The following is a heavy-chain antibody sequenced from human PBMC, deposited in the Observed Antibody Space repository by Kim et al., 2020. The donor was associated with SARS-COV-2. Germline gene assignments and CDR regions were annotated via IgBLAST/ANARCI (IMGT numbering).Heavy chain of an antibody. V-gene: IGHV4-30-2*01. CDR2: ISHTDNT. J-gene: IGHJ6*03. Sequence: SETLSLTCAVSGGPISSGGYSWSWIRQPPGKGLEWIGYISHTDNTFYNPSLKSRVTISVDRSKNQFSLKVNSLTAADTAVYYCGRVGPLTRDYYYMDVWGKRTTVTVSS. CDR1: GGPISSGGYS. CDR3: GRVGPLTRDYYYMDV.